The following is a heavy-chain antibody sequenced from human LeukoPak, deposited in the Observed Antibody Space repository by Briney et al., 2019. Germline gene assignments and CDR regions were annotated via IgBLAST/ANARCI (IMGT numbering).Heavy chain of an antibody. J-gene: IGHJ4*02. Sequence: SQTLSLTCAISGDSVSGDSGAWDWNRQSPPRGLEWLGRTYYRSKWYNDYAVSVKSRITINPDTSKNQLSLQLNSVTPEDSAIYYCTRGWLRSGFDFWGQGTLVTVSS. CDR3: TRGWLRSGFDF. CDR2: TYYRSKWYN. D-gene: IGHD5-12*01. CDR1: GDSVSGDSGA. V-gene: IGHV6-1*01.